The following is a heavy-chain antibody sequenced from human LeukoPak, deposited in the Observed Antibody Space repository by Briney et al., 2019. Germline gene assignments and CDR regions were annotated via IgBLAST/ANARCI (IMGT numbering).Heavy chain of an antibody. J-gene: IGHJ6*03. D-gene: IGHD4-17*01. Sequence: GASVKVSCKASGGTFSSYAISWVRQAPGQGLEWMGGIIPIFGTANYAQKFQGRVTITADKSTSTAYMELSSLRSEDTAVYCCARLFSPVTTEYYYYYMDVWGKGTTVTVSS. CDR3: ARLFSPVTTEYYYYYMDV. V-gene: IGHV1-69*06. CDR2: IIPIFGTA. CDR1: GGTFSSYA.